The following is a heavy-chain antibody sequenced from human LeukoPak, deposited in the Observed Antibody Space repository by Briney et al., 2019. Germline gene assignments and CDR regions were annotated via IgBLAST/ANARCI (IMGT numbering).Heavy chain of an antibody. V-gene: IGHV1-18*01. CDR3: ASGGLYYFDY. CDR1: GYTFTSNG. D-gene: IGHD3-16*01. J-gene: IGHJ4*02. CDR2: ISGYNGNT. Sequence: ASVKVSCKASGYTFTSNGITWVRQAPGQGPECMGWISGYNGNTNYAPKLQGRVTMTTDTSTTTAYMELRSLRSDDTAVYYCASGGLYYFDYWGQGTLVTVSS.